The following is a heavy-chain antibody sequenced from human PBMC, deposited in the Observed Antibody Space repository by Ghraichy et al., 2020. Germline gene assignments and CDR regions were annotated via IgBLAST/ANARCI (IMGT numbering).Heavy chain of an antibody. CDR2: ISGSGVIT. CDR1: GFTFSRYA. D-gene: IGHD1-1*01. V-gene: IGHV3-23*01. CDR3: AKVNWYGGTCCVSACDI. Sequence: GGSLRLSCAASGFTFSRYAMSWVRQAPGKGLEWVSGISGSGVITQYADTVKGRFTIARDNSKNTLFLQMNSLRAEDTAVYFCAKVNWYGGTCCVSACDILGQGTIFSVSS. J-gene: IGHJ3*02.